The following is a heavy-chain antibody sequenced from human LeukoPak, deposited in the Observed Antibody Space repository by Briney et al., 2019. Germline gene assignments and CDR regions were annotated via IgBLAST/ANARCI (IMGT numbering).Heavy chain of an antibody. Sequence: EASVKVSCKASGYTFTGYYMHWVRQAPGQGLEWMGWINPNSGGTNYAQKFQGRVTMARDTSISTAYMELSRLRSDDTAVYYCARVKLRRYDFDYWGQGTLVTVSS. J-gene: IGHJ4*02. V-gene: IGHV1-2*02. CDR3: ARVKLRRYDFDY. CDR1: GYTFTGYY. CDR2: INPNSGGT. D-gene: IGHD3-3*01.